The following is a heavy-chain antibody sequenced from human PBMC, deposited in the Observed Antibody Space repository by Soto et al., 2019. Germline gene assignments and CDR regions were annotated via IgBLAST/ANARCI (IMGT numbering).Heavy chain of an antibody. CDR3: RATGEDAFDI. CDR1: GYTFTSYG. Sequence: QVQLVQSGAEVKKPGASVKVSCKASGYTFTSYGISWVRQAPGQGLEWMGWISAYNGNTNYAQKFQGWVTMTRDTSISTAYMELSRLRSDDTAVYYCRATGEDAFDIWGQGTMVTVSS. D-gene: IGHD1-26*01. V-gene: IGHV1-18*01. J-gene: IGHJ3*02. CDR2: ISAYNGNT.